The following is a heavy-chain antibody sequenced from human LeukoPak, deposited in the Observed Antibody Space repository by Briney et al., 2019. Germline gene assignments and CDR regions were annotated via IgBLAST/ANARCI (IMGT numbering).Heavy chain of an antibody. CDR2: ISADGHSI. CDR1: GFTFSFYA. D-gene: IGHD6-13*01. Sequence: GGSLRLSCAASGFTFSFYAITWVRQAPGKGLEWVSVISADGHSIFYADSLKGRFTISRDNSKNTLYLQMNSLKAEDTAVYYCAKSEGNSWNFDYWGQGTLVTVSS. CDR3: AKSEGNSWNFDY. J-gene: IGHJ4*02. V-gene: IGHV3-23*01.